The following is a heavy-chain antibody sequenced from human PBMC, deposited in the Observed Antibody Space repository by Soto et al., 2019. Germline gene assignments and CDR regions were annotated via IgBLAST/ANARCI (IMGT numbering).Heavy chain of an antibody. CDR1: GFTFSSYW. J-gene: IGHJ4*02. CDR3: ARGYGDYPHSDY. D-gene: IGHD4-17*01. CDR2: INSDGHST. V-gene: IGHV3-74*01. Sequence: EVQLVESGGGLVQPGGSLRLSCAASGFTFSSYWMHWVRQAPGKGLVWVSRINSDGHSTSYADSVKGRFTISRDNAKNTLYLQMNSLRAEDTAVYYCARGYGDYPHSDYWGQGTRVTVSS.